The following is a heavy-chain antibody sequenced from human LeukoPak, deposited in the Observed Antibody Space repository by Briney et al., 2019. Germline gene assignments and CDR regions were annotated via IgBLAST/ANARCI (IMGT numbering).Heavy chain of an antibody. CDR2: IQSKTDGGTT. V-gene: IGHV3-15*01. CDR3: ATLTVRGVINI. CDR1: GFTFSNTW. Sequence: GGSLRLSCAASGFTFSNTWMNWVRQAPGRGLEWVGRIQSKTDGGTTEYAAPVKGRFTISRDDSKTTLYLQMNSLKTEDTAVYYCATLTVRGVINIWGQGTLVTVSS. D-gene: IGHD3-10*01. J-gene: IGHJ4*02.